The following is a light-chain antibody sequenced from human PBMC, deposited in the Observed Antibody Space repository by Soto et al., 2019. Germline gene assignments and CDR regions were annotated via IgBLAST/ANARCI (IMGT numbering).Light chain of an antibody. Sequence: QSALTQPASVSGSPGQSITISCTGTSSDVGDYKDVSWYQQHPGKAPKLMIYEVTYRPSGVSDRFSGYKSGNTASLTIAGLEEEDEAYYYCTSYTTSTTVFGSGTKLTVL. CDR3: TSYTTSTTV. V-gene: IGLV2-14*01. J-gene: IGLJ1*01. CDR2: EVT. CDR1: SSDVGDYKD.